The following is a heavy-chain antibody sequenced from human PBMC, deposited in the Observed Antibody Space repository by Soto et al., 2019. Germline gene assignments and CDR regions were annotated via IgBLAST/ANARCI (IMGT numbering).Heavy chain of an antibody. CDR1: GGTFSSYT. CDR3: ARETVAAAGEFAP. CDR2: IIHILGIA. J-gene: IGHJ5*02. V-gene: IGHV1-69*08. D-gene: IGHD6-13*01. Sequence: QVQLVQSGAEVKKPGSSVKVSCKASGGTFSSYTISWVRQAPGQGLEWMGRIIHILGIANYAQKFQGRVTITADKSTSTAHMELSSLRAEDTDVYYCARETVAAAGEFAPWGQGTLVTVSS.